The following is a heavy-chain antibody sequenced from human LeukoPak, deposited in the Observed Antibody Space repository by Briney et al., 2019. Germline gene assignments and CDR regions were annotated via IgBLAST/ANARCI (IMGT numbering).Heavy chain of an antibody. CDR1: GFTFDDYG. D-gene: IGHD3-10*01. CDR3: AKDLHGAFDY. J-gene: IGHJ4*02. V-gene: IGHV3-23*01. Sequence: GGSLRLSCAASGFTFDDYGMSWVRQAPGKGLEWVSAISANGINTYYADSVKGRFTISRDNSKNTLYLHMHSLRADDTALYYCAKDLHGAFDYWGQGTLVTVSS. CDR2: ISANGINT.